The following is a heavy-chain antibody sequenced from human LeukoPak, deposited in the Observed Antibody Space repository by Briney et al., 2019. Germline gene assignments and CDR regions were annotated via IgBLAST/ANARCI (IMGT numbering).Heavy chain of an antibody. V-gene: IGHV1-18*01. CDR3: ARGAQGGSCIDY. CDR2: IGGYEHNS. Sequence: ASVKVSCKTSGYSFISFGISWVRQAPGQGLEWMGWIGGYEHNSKYVQRNLQDRITMATDTSTSTVYLELRSLRSDDTAVYYCARGAQGGSCIDYWGQGTLVTVSS. J-gene: IGHJ4*02. CDR1: GYSFISFG. D-gene: IGHD2-15*01.